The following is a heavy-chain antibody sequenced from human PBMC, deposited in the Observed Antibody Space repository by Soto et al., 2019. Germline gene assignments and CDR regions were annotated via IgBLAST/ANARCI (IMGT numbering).Heavy chain of an antibody. Sequence: GGSLRLSCAASGFTFSSYAMHWVRQAPGKGLEWVAVISYDGSNKYYADSVKGRFTISRDNSKNTLYLQMNSLRAEDTAVYYCARPCSSSCQNFDYWGQGTLVTVSS. CDR2: ISYDGSNK. V-gene: IGHV3-30-3*01. CDR3: ARPCSSSCQNFDY. J-gene: IGHJ4*02. CDR1: GFTFSSYA. D-gene: IGHD6-13*01.